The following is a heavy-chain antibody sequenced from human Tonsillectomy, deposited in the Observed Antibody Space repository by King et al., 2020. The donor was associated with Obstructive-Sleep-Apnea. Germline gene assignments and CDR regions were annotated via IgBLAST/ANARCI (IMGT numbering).Heavy chain of an antibody. V-gene: IGHV1-69*12. CDR2: IIPIFGTA. J-gene: IGHJ6*02. D-gene: IGHD4-17*01. CDR1: GGTFSSYA. CDR3: ASYGDYGDYYYYYGMDV. Sequence: QLVQSGAEVKKPGSSVKVSCKASGGTFSSYAISWVRQAPGQGLEWMGGIIPIFGTANYAQKFQGRVTITADESTSTAYMELSSLRSKDTAVYYCASYGDYGDYYYYYGMDVWGQGTTVTVSS.